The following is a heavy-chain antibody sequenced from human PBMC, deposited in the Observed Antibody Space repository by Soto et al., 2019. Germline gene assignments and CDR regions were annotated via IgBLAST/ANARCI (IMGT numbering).Heavy chain of an antibody. CDR3: ARDRSGLDV. Sequence: QMQLVQSGAEVKKPGASVKVSCKASGYTFTSYEMNWVRQATGQGLESMGWMNPNSGDTGYAHKFQGRVTMTRDTSINTAYMELNSLRSEDTAVYYCARDRSGLDVWGQGTTVTVSS. D-gene: IGHD3-16*02. V-gene: IGHV1-8*01. CDR1: GYTFTSYE. J-gene: IGHJ6*02. CDR2: MNPNSGDT.